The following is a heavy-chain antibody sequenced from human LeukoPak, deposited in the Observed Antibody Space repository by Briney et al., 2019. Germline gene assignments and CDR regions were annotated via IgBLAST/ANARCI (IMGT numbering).Heavy chain of an antibody. D-gene: IGHD1-26*01. Sequence: GGFLRLSCAASGFTFSDHYMDWVRQAPGKGLEWVGLTRTKANSYTTEYAASVKGRFSISRDDSKNSLYLQMNSLKTEDTAVYYCARVGRYFDAFDIWGQGTMVTVSS. CDR3: ARVGRYFDAFDI. CDR2: TRTKANSYTT. V-gene: IGHV3-72*01. CDR1: GFTFSDHY. J-gene: IGHJ3*02.